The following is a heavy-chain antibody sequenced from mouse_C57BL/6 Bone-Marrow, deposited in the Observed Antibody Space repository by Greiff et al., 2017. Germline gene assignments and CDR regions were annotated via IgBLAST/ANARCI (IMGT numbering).Heavy chain of an antibody. J-gene: IGHJ4*01. CDR2: IDPENGDT. V-gene: IGHV14-4*01. Sequence: VQLKESGAELVRPGASVKLSCTASGFNIKDDYMHWVKQRPEQGLEWIGWIDPENGDTEYASKFQGKATITADTSSNTAYLQLSSLTSEDTAVYYCTTGGGNFSMDYWGQGTSVTVSS. CDR3: TTGGGNFSMDY. D-gene: IGHD2-1*01. CDR1: GFNIKDDY.